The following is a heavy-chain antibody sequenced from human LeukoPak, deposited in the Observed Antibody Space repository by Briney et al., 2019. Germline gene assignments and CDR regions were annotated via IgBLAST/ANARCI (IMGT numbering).Heavy chain of an antibody. CDR3: VRGGTYSSSSLNS. V-gene: IGHV3-64*02. CDR2: INTDGNYI. CDR1: GFIFSSHA. Sequence: GGSLRLSCAASGFIFSSHAMHWVRQAPGKGLESVSSINTDGNYIYYVESVRGRFTISRDNSKNTLHLQMGSLRPEDMAVYYCVRGGTYSSSSLNSWGQGTLDTVSS. J-gene: IGHJ4*02. D-gene: IGHD6-6*01.